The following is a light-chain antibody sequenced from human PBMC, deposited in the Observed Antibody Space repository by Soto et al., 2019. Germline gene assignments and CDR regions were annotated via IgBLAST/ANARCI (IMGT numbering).Light chain of an antibody. Sequence: EIMMTQSPATLSVSPGERATLSCRASQSVSNNLAWYQQKPGQAPRLLIYYASTRATGIPARFSGSGSGTEITLTISSLQSEDFALYYCQQDNNWPPITFGQGTRLEIK. CDR3: QQDNNWPPIT. CDR2: YAS. CDR1: QSVSNN. J-gene: IGKJ5*01. V-gene: IGKV3-15*01.